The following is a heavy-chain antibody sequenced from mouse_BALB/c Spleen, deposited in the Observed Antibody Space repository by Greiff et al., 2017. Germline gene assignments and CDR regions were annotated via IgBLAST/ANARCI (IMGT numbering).Heavy chain of an antibody. Sequence: EVHLVESGGGLVKPGGSLKLSCAASGFTFSDYYMYWVRQTPEKRLEWVATISDGGSYTYYPDSVKGRFTISRDNAKNNLYLQMSSLKSEDTAMYYCASDSSGYYAMDYWGQGTSVTVSS. J-gene: IGHJ4*01. CDR1: GFTFSDYY. D-gene: IGHD3-1*01. CDR3: ASDSSGYYAMDY. CDR2: ISDGGSYT. V-gene: IGHV5-4*02.